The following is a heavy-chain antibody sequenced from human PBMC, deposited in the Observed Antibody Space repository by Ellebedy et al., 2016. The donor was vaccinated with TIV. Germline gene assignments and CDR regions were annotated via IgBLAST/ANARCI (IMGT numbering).Heavy chain of an antibody. D-gene: IGHD6-6*01. V-gene: IGHV1-46*01. J-gene: IGHJ6*02. CDR2: IHPSGGST. CDR3: AREDLLASSSPDHYGMDV. Sequence: AASVKVSCKASGYTFTNYYMNWVRQAPGQGLEWMGIIHPSGGSTTHAQKFQGRVTMTRDTSTSTVYMELSSLTSEDTAVYYCAREDLLASSSPDHYGMDVWGHGTTVTVSS. CDR1: GYTFTNYY.